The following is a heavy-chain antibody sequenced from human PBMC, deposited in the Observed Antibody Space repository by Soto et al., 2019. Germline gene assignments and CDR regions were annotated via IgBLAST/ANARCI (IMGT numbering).Heavy chain of an antibody. CDR2: ISKTGTTT. CDR1: GFTFSSYG. D-gene: IGHD2-2*03. J-gene: IGHJ6*02. V-gene: IGHV3-48*02. Sequence: EVQLVESEGDLVQPGGSLRLSCVASGFTFSSYGMNWVRQGPGKGLEWLSSISKTGTTTYYADSVRGRFTISRDNAKNSLYLQMNSLRDEDVAVYYCARDGYCVSRTCSFLPDVWGQGTTVTVSS. CDR3: ARDGYCVSRTCSFLPDV.